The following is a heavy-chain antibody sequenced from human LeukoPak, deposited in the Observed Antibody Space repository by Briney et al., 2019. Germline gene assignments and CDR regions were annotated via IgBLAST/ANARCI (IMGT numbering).Heavy chain of an antibody. CDR2: ISSSSSYI. J-gene: IGHJ4*02. CDR1: GFTFSSYS. V-gene: IGHV3-21*04. CDR3: ARVNGLLWFGEMWGYFDY. Sequence: PGGSLRLSCAASGFTFSSYSMNWVRQAPGKGLEWVSSISSSSSYIYYADSVKGRFTISRDNAKNSLYLQMNSLRAEDTAVYYCARVNGLLWFGEMWGYFDYWGQGTLVTVSS. D-gene: IGHD3-10*01.